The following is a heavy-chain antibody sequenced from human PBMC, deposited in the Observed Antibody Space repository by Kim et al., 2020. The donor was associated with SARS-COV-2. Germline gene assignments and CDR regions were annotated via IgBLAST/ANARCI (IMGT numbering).Heavy chain of an antibody. CDR2: INHSGST. CDR3: ARGFVVATTNNWFDP. J-gene: IGHJ5*02. V-gene: IGHV4-34*01. CDR1: GGSFSGYY. D-gene: IGHD5-12*01. Sequence: SETLSLTCAVYGGSFSGYYWSWIRQPPGKGLEWIGEINHSGSTNYNPSLKSRVTISVDTSKNQFSLKLSSVTAADTAVYYCARGFVVATTNNWFDPWGQG.